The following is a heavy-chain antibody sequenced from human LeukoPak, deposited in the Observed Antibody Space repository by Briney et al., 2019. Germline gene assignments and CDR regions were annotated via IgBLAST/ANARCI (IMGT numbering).Heavy chain of an antibody. CDR2: SSTYNGNT. V-gene: IGHV1-18*01. J-gene: IGHJ4*02. Sequence: GASVPVSFLASVYTYTSYGINWVRPAPGRGLAWMGCSSTYNGNTYEQQKLQGRVTMTTDTSTSTAYMELRSLRSDDTAVYYCGRGGLNTFDDYWGQGTLVTVSS. CDR3: GRGGLNTFDDY. D-gene: IGHD2-2*02. CDR1: VYTYTSYG.